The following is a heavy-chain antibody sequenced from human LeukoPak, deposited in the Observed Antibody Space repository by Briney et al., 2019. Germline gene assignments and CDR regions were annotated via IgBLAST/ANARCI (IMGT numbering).Heavy chain of an antibody. CDR1: GGSISSSNW. V-gene: IGHV4-4*02. Sequence: SGTLSLTCAVSGGSISSSNWWSWVRQPPGKGLEWIGEIYHSGSTNYNPSLKSRVTISVDKSKNQFSLKLSSVTAADTAVYYCARVGGIAAAGTEPQPDEHWGQGTLVTVSS. CDR3: ARVGGIAAAGTEPQPDEH. CDR2: IYHSGST. D-gene: IGHD6-13*01. J-gene: IGHJ4*02.